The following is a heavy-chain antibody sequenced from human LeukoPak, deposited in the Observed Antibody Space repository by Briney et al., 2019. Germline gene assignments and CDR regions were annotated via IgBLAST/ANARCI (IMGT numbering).Heavy chain of an antibody. V-gene: IGHV4-59*08. D-gene: IGHD6-19*01. CDR1: GGSISSYY. J-gene: IGHJ4*02. CDR2: IYYSGST. Sequence: SETLSLTRTVSGGSISSYYWSWIRQPPGKGLEWIGYIYYSGSTNYNPSLKSRVTISVDTSKNQFSLKLSSVTAADTAVYYCARHSQWLVPFFDYWGQGTLVTVSS. CDR3: ARHSQWLVPFFDY.